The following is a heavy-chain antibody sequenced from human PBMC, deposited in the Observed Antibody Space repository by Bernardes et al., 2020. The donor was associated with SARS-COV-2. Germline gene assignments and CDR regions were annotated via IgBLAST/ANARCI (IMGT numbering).Heavy chain of an antibody. V-gene: IGHV4-31*03. J-gene: IGHJ5*02. Sequence: SETLSLTCTVSGGSISSGGYYWSWIRQHPGKGLEWIGYIYYSGSTYYNPSLKSRVTISVDTSKNQFSLKLSSVTAADTAVYYCARVVGGITIFGVVISNWFDPWGQGTLVTVSS. CDR1: GGSISSGGYY. D-gene: IGHD3-3*01. CDR3: ARVVGGITIFGVVISNWFDP. CDR2: IYYSGST.